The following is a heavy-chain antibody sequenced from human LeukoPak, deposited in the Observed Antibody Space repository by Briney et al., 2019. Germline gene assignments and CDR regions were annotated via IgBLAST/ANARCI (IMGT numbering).Heavy chain of an antibody. J-gene: IGHJ4*02. CDR1: GGSISSDY. D-gene: IGHD1-26*01. CDR3: ARQSVGDIDY. V-gene: IGHV4-59*05. Sequence: SETLSLTCTVSGGSISSDYWSWIRQPPGKGLEWIGSIYYSGSTYYNPSLKSRVTISVDTSKNQFSLKLSSVTAADTAVYYCARQSVGDIDYWGQGTLVTVSS. CDR2: IYYSGST.